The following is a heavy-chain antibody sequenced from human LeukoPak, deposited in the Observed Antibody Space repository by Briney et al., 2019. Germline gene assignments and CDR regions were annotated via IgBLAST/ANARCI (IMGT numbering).Heavy chain of an antibody. CDR3: ARARTVTPDY. CDR2: ISSSSSYI. CDR1: GFTFSSYS. D-gene: IGHD4-17*01. J-gene: IGHJ4*02. Sequence: PGGSLRLSCAASGFTFSSYSMNWVRQAPGKGPEWVSSISSSSSYIYYADSVKGRFTISRDNAKNSLYLQMNSLRAEDTAVYYCARARTVTPDYWGQGTLVTVSS. V-gene: IGHV3-21*01.